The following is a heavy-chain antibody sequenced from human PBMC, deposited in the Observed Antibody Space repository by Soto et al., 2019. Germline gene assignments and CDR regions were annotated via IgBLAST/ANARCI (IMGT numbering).Heavy chain of an antibody. CDR2: IIPIIGKT. J-gene: IGHJ4*02. CDR1: GGTFSSYA. Sequence: GASVKVSCKASGGTFSSYAISWVRQAPGQGLEWMGGIIPIIGKTNYAQKFQGRVTITTDKSTSTAYMELRSLRSDDTAVYYCARDEEQHHGDYWGQGTLVTVSS. V-gene: IGHV1-69*10. D-gene: IGHD6-13*01. CDR3: ARDEEQHHGDY.